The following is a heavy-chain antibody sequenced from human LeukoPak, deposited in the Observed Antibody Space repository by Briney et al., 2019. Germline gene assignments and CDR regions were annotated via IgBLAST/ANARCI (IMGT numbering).Heavy chain of an antibody. V-gene: IGHV3-9*01. CDR3: EKGTNVDY. CDR1: GFTFNDYA. CDR2: ISWNSGSI. Sequence: PGGSLRLSCAASGFTFNDYAMRWVRQAPGKGLEWVSGISWNSGSIDYADSVKGRFTISRDNAKNSLYLQMNSLRAEEKVLYYCEKGTNVDYWGEGTLVTVSS. J-gene: IGHJ4*02.